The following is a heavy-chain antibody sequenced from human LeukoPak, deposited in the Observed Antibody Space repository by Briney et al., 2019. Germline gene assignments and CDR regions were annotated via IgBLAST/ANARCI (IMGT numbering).Heavy chain of an antibody. CDR2: ISFDGSNT. D-gene: IGHD3-10*01. V-gene: IGHV3-33*01. Sequence: PGGSLRLSCAASGFTFSSYGMHWVRQAPGKGLEWVSIISFDGSNTYYGDSVRGRFTISRDNSKNTADLQIDSLRVEDTAVYYCARDLNARKDGLHFGADCWGQGSLVTVSS. CDR3: ARDLNARKDGLHFGADC. CDR1: GFTFSSYG. J-gene: IGHJ4*02.